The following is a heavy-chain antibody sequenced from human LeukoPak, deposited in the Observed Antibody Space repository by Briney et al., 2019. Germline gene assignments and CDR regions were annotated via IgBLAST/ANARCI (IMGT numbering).Heavy chain of an antibody. Sequence: PGGSLRLSCAASGFTFDDYAMHWVRQAPGKGLEWVSGISWNSGSIGYADSVKGRFTISRDNAKNSLYLQMNSLRAEDTALYYCAKDPGSGSYHWGGFDYWGQGTLVTVSS. CDR3: AKDPGSGSYHWGGFDY. J-gene: IGHJ4*02. V-gene: IGHV3-9*01. CDR1: GFTFDDYA. D-gene: IGHD1-26*01. CDR2: ISWNSGSI.